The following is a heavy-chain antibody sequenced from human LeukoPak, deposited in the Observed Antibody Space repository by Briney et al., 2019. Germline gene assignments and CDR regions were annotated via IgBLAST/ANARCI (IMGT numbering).Heavy chain of an antibody. D-gene: IGHD3-10*01. CDR1: GYTFTSYY. J-gene: IGHJ4*02. CDR2: INPSGGST. V-gene: IGHV1-46*01. CDR3: ARAGGPNPGDY. Sequence: ASVKVSCKASGYTFTSYYMHWVRQAPGQGLEWMGIINPSGGSTSYAQKFQGRVTMTRDTSTRTVSMELRSLRSEHTAVYYCARAGGPNPGDYWGQGTLVTVSS.